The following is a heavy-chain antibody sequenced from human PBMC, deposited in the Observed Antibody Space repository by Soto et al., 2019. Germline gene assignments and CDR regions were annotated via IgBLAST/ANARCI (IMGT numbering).Heavy chain of an antibody. CDR1: GFTFSTYS. CDR2: ISGAGGNS. Sequence: EVQLLESGGGLVHPGGSLRLSCATSGFTFSTYSMSWVRQAPGKGLVWVSAISGAGGNSYYADSVKGRFTTSRDNSRNTLYLQMTSLSAEDTAVYYCAKGIVFDLFSSKFDSWGRGTLVTVSS. D-gene: IGHD2-21*01. V-gene: IGHV3-23*01. J-gene: IGHJ4*02. CDR3: AKGIVFDLFSSKFDS.